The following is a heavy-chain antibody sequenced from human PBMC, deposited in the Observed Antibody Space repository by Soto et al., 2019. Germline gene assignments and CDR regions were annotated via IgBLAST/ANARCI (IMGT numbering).Heavy chain of an antibody. J-gene: IGHJ6*03. CDR3: ARGRGVVVVAAIAYYYYYMDV. CDR1: GYTFTSYD. V-gene: IGHV1-8*01. CDR2: MNPNSGNT. D-gene: IGHD2-15*01. Sequence: ASLKVSCKASGYTFTSYDINWVRQATGQGLEWMGWMNPNSGNTGYAQKFQGRVTMTRNTSISTAYMELSSLRSEDTAVYYCARGRGVVVVAAIAYYYYYMDVWGKGTTVTVSS.